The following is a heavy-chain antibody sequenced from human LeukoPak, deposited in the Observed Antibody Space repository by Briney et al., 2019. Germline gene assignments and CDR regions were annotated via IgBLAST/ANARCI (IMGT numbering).Heavy chain of an antibody. J-gene: IGHJ4*02. CDR1: GGSISSSGYY. D-gene: IGHD5-18*01. CDR2: IYYSGNT. V-gene: IGHV4-39*01. Sequence: SETLSLTCTVSGGSISSSGYYWGWIRQPPGKGLEWIESIYYSGNTYYNASLKSRVTISVDTSKNQFSLKLSSVTAADTAVYYCARQGGYSYRILDYWGQGTLVTVSS. CDR3: ARQGGYSYRILDY.